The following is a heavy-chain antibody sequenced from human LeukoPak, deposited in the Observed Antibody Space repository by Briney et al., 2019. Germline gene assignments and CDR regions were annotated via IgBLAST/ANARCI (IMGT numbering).Heavy chain of an antibody. CDR3: AKDSEGFGELLLVTPDY. V-gene: IGHV3-23*01. D-gene: IGHD3-10*01. Sequence: PGGSLRLPCAAPGFTFSSYAMSWVRQAPGKGLEWVSAISGSGGSTYCADSVKGRFTISRDNSKNTLYLQMNSLRAEDTAVYYCAKDSEGFGELLLVTPDYWGQGTLVTVPS. CDR1: GFTFSSYA. J-gene: IGHJ4*02. CDR2: ISGSGGST.